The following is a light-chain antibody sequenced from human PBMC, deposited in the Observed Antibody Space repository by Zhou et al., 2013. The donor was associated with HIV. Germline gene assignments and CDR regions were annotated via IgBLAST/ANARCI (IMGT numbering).Light chain of an antibody. CDR2: LAS. Sequence: DIVMTQSPLSLPVTPGEPASISCRSSQSLLHSNGYNYLDWYLQKPGQSPQLLIYLASNRASGVPDRFSGSGSGTDFTLEISRVEAGGLVWGLLLSLTALPTLYFGRRT. CDR1: QSLLHSNGYNY. J-gene: IGKJ3*01. V-gene: IGKV2-28*01. CDR3: LTALPTLY.